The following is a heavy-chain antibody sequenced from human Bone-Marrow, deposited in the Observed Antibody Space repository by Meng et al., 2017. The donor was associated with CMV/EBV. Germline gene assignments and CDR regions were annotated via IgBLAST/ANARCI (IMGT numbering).Heavy chain of an antibody. Sequence: SETLSLTCTVSGGSISSSSYYWGWIRQPPGKGLEWIGSIYYSGSTNYNPSLKSRVTISVDTSKNQFSLKLSSVTAADTAVYYCASSPDDSSGYYPPNWFDPWGQGTLVTVSS. V-gene: IGHV4-39*07. CDR3: ASSPDDSSGYYPPNWFDP. CDR2: IYYSGST. J-gene: IGHJ5*02. CDR1: GGSISSSSYY. D-gene: IGHD3-22*01.